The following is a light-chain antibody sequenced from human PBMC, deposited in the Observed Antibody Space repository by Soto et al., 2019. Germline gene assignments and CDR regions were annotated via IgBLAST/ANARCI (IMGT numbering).Light chain of an antibody. CDR1: QSVSRY. J-gene: IGKJ5*01. CDR2: DAS. CDR3: QQRSDWPIT. Sequence: EIVLTQSPATLSLSPGERATLSCRASQSVSRYLAWYQQKPGQAPRLLIYDASNRATGIPARFSGSGSGTDFTLTSSGLEPEDFAVYYCQQRSDWPITFGQGTRLEIK. V-gene: IGKV3-11*01.